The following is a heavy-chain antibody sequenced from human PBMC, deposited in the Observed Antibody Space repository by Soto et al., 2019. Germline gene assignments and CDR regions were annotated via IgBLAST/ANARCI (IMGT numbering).Heavy chain of an antibody. CDR2: IKVGSSRI. J-gene: IGHJ1*01. D-gene: IGHD3-16*01. CDR3: VRRPTLGVRGAF. Sequence: EVQLVESGGGLVKPGWSLRLSCIGSGFSFSAYNMNLVRQAPGKGLELVSSIKVGSSRIYQPDSMKGRFTISRDDARNSVYLQINSLRAEDTALYCCVRRPTLGVRGAFCGRGTQVTVSS. V-gene: IGHV3-21*02. CDR1: GFSFSAYN.